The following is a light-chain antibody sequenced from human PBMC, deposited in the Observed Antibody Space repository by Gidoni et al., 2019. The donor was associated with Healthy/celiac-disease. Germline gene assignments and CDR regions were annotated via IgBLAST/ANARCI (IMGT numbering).Light chain of an antibody. Sequence: EILLTQSPATLSLSPGERATLSCRASQSVSSYLAWYQQKPGQAPRLLIYDASNSATGIPARFSGSGSGTDFTLTISSLEPEDFAVYYCQQRSNWPITFGQGKRLEIK. J-gene: IGKJ5*01. CDR2: DAS. CDR1: QSVSSY. CDR3: QQRSNWPIT. V-gene: IGKV3-11*01.